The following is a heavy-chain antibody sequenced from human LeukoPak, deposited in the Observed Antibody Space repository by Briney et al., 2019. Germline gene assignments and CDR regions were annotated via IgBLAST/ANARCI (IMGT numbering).Heavy chain of an antibody. J-gene: IGHJ5*02. CDR3: ARDRGYCSGGSCYYPFDP. D-gene: IGHD2-15*01. V-gene: IGHV3-9*01. CDR1: GFTFDDYP. CDR2: ISWNGGSI. Sequence: PGRSLRLSCAASGFTFDDYPMHWVRQAPGKGLEWVSGISWNGGSIGYADSVKGRFTISRDNAKNSLYLQMNSLRAEDTAVYYCARDRGYCSGGSCYYPFDPWGQGTLVTVSS.